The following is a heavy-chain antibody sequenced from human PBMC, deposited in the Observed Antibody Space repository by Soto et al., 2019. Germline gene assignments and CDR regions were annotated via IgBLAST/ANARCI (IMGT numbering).Heavy chain of an antibody. J-gene: IGHJ6*02. CDR3: AKENPTTVTTGYYGMDV. CDR1: GFTFSSDA. D-gene: IGHD4-4*01. V-gene: IGHV3-23*01. CDR2: ISGSGGST. Sequence: PGGSLTLSCAASGFTFSSDAMSWVRQAPGKGLEWVSAISGSGGSTYYADSVKGRFTISRDNSKNTLYLQMNSLRAEDTAVYYCAKENPTTVTTGYYGMDVWGQGTTVTVSS.